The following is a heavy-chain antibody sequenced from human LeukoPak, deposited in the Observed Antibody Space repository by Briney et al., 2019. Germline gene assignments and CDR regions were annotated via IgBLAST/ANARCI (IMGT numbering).Heavy chain of an antibody. Sequence: PGGSLRLSCAASGFTFSSYAMHWVLQAPGKGLEWVAVISYDGSNKYYADSVKGQFTISRDNSKNTLYLQMNSLRAEDTAVYYCARVDPLGYGMDVWGKGTTVTVSS. CDR2: ISYDGSNK. CDR1: GFTFSSYA. J-gene: IGHJ6*04. D-gene: IGHD3-9*01. CDR3: ARVDPLGYGMDV. V-gene: IGHV3-30*04.